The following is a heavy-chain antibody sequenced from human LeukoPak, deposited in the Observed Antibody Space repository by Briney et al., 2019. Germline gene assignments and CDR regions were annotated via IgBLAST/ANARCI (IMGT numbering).Heavy chain of an antibody. Sequence: SGTPSLTCTVSGGSISTTNYYWSWIRQPPRKGLEWIGYIYYSGSTNNNPSLKSRVTISVDTSNNQFSLKLSSVAAADTAVYYCARGGSKYSYGYDSWGQGTLVTVSS. CDR1: GGSISTTNYY. CDR3: ARGGSKYSYGYDS. J-gene: IGHJ4*02. CDR2: IYYSGST. D-gene: IGHD5-18*01. V-gene: IGHV4-61*01.